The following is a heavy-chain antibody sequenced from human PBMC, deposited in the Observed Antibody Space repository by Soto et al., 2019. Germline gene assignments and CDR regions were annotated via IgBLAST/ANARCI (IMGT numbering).Heavy chain of an antibody. V-gene: IGHV3-23*01. Sequence: GGSLRLSCAASGFTLSSYGMTWVRQAPGKGLEWVSFSSATGAGTYYADSVKGRCTISRNNWKNTLYLQMASPRADDKDVYYCAKDRRAGGNYGFYSDLWGQGALVTVSP. D-gene: IGHD1-7*01. J-gene: IGHJ5*02. CDR2: SSATGAGT. CDR3: AKDRRAGGNYGFYSDL. CDR1: GFTLSSYG.